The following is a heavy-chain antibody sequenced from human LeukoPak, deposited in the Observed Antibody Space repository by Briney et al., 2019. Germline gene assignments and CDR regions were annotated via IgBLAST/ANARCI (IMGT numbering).Heavy chain of an antibody. D-gene: IGHD3-22*01. J-gene: IGHJ6*03. Sequence: SVKVSCKASGGTFSSYAISWVRQAPGQGLEWMGGIIPIFGTANYAQKFQGRVTITADESTNTAYMELSSPRSEDTAVYYCARGHPQAHSSGYYFLYYYYMDVWGKGTTVTVSS. CDR2: IIPIFGTA. V-gene: IGHV1-69*13. CDR3: ARGHPQAHSSGYYFLYYYYMDV. CDR1: GGTFSSYA.